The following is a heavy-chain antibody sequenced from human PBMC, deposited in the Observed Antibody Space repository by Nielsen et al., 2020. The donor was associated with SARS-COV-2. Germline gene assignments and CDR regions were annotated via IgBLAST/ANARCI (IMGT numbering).Heavy chain of an antibody. J-gene: IGHJ3*02. CDR1: GFTLTSYS. CDR2: ISATGNFI. CDR3: ARSGSPYDAFHI. Sequence: GGSLRLSCAVSGFTLTSYSMNWVRQAPGKGLEWVSSISATGNFIFYADSVRGRFTISRDSAKTSLYLQMNSLRAEDTAVYYCARSGSPYDAFHIWGQGTMVTVSS. V-gene: IGHV3-21*01. D-gene: IGHD3-10*01.